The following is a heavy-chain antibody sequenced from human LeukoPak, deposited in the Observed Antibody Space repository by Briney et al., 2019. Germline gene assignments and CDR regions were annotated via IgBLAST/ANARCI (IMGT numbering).Heavy chain of an antibody. CDR3: ARVLGYGSGSYGPYYYGMDV. D-gene: IGHD3-10*01. CDR2: INPNSGVT. CDR1: GGTFSSYA. V-gene: IGHV1-2*02. J-gene: IGHJ6*02. Sequence: GASVKVSCKASGGTFSSYAISWVRQAPGQGLEWMGWINPNSGVTNYAQKFQGRVTMTRDTSINTAYMELSRLTSDDTAVYYCARVLGYGSGSYGPYYYGMDVWGQGTTVTVSS.